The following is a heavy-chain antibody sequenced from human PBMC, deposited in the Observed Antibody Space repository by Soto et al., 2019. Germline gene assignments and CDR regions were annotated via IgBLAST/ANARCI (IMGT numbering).Heavy chain of an antibody. D-gene: IGHD2-2*01. CDR3: ARYPIVVVQAAENNWFDP. CDR2: INPNSGGT. V-gene: IGHV1-2*02. J-gene: IGHJ5*02. CDR1: VYTFTGYY. Sequence: SGKLSGRAAVYTFTGYYMHWLRQAPGQGLEWMGWINPNSGGTNYAQKFQGRVTMTRDTSISTAYMELSRLRSDDTAVYYCARYPIVVVQAAENNWFDPWGQGTLVTVSS.